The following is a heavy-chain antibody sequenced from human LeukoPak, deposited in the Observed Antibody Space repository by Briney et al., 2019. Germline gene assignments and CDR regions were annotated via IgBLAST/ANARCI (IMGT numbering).Heavy chain of an antibody. J-gene: IGHJ5*02. V-gene: IGHV1-2*02. CDR1: GYTFTGYY. CDR3: ARARITMVRGVIGGFDP. D-gene: IGHD3-10*01. CDR2: INPHSGGT. Sequence: ASVKVSCKASGYTFTGYYMHWVRQAPGQGLEWMGWINPHSGGTNYAQKFQGRVTMTRDTSISTAYMELSRLRSDDTAVYYCARARITMVRGVIGGFDPWGQGTLVTVSS.